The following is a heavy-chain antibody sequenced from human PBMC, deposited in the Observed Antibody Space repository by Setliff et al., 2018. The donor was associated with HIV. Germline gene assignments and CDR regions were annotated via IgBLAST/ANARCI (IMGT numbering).Heavy chain of an antibody. Sequence: NPSETLSLTCTVSGDSATNSRYYWAWIRQPPGKGLEYIGSIHYDERTYYNPSLKSRVTISLDTSKNQFPLNLTSVTAADTAVYYCASRIYYYDSNNFLREEGFDPWGQGTLVTVSS. D-gene: IGHD3-22*01. V-gene: IGHV4-39*01. J-gene: IGHJ5*02. CDR1: GDSATNSRYY. CDR2: IHYDERT. CDR3: ASRIYYYDSNNFLREEGFDP.